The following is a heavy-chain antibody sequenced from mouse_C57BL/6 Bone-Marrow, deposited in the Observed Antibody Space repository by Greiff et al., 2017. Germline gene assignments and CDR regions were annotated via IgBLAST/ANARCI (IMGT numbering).Heavy chain of an antibody. CDR1: GYTFTSYW. J-gene: IGHJ4*01. CDR2: IYPGSGST. V-gene: IGHV1-55*01. CDR3: ARSGLRSPCAMDY. D-gene: IGHD1-1*01. Sequence: VQLQQPGAELVKPGASVKMSCKASGYTFTSYWITWVKQRPGQGLEWIGDIYPGSGSTNYNEKFKSKATLTVDTSSSTAYMQLSSLTSEDSAVYYCARSGLRSPCAMDYWGQGTSVTVSS.